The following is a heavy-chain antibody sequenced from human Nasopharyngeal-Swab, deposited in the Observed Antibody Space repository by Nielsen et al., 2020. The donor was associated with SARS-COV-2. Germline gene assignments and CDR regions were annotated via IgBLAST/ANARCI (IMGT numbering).Heavy chain of an antibody. CDR3: AKPEYSSSWLIYYYYYGMDV. V-gene: IGHV3-30-3*02. CDR2: ISYDGINK. D-gene: IGHD6-13*01. J-gene: IGHJ6*02. Sequence: GESLKISCAASGFTFSSYAMHWVRQAPGKGLEWVAVISYDGINKYYADSVKGRFTISRDNSKNTLYLQMNSLRAEDTAVYYCAKPEYSSSWLIYYYYYGMDVWGQGTTVTVSS. CDR1: GFTFSSYA.